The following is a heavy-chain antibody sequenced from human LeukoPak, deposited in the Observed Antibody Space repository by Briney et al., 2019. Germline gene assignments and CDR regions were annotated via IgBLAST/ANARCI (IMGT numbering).Heavy chain of an antibody. CDR3: ARDPYSGHYGNDYYYYMDV. V-gene: IGHV3-21*01. J-gene: IGHJ6*03. D-gene: IGHD5-12*01. CDR2: ITSSSSYA. CDR1: GLTFSTYN. Sequence: GGSLRLSCEASGLTFSTYNMNWVRQAPGKRLEWVSSITSSSSYAFYADSVKGRFTISRDNAKSSLYLQMNNLRAEDTAVYYCARDPYSGHYGNDYYYYMDVWGKGTTVTISS.